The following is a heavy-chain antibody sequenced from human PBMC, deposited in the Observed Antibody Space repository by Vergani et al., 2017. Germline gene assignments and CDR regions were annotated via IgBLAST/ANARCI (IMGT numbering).Heavy chain of an antibody. Sequence: QVQLVQSGAEVKKPGSSVQVSCKASGGTFSSYAISWVRQAPGQGLEWMGGIIPIFGTANYAQKFQGRVTITADESTSTAYMELSSLRSEDTAVYYCARVRYGXARAPPKYYYYMDVWGKGTTVTVSS. J-gene: IGHJ6*03. V-gene: IGHV1-69*01. CDR1: GGTFSSYA. CDR2: IIPIFGTA. D-gene: IGHD3-10*01. CDR3: ARVRYGXARAPPKYYYYMDV.